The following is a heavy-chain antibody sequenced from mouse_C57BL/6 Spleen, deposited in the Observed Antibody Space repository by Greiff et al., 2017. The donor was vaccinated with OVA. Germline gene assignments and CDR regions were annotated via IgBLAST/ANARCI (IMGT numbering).Heavy chain of an antibody. Sequence: QVQLQQSGAELVRPGSSVKLSCKASGYTFTSYWMDWVKQRPGQGLEWIGNIYPSDSETHYNQKFKDKATLTVDKSSSTAYMQLSSLTSEDSAVYYCARSGDYEGYYAMDYWGQGTSVTVSS. D-gene: IGHD2-4*01. CDR2: IYPSDSET. J-gene: IGHJ4*01. CDR3: ARSGDYEGYYAMDY. CDR1: GYTFTSYW. V-gene: IGHV1-61*01.